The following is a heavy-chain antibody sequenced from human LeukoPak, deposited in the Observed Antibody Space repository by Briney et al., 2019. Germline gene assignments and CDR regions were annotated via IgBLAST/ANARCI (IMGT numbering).Heavy chain of an antibody. D-gene: IGHD4-17*01. CDR1: GYTFTSYG. Sequence: ASVKVSCKASGYTFTSYGISWVRQAPGQGLEWMGWISAYNGNTNYAQKLQGRVTMTTDTSTSTAYMELRSLRSDDTAVYYCARDFPLTRVTTGRFYRFDYWGQGTRVTVPS. CDR3: ARDFPLTRVTTGRFYRFDY. V-gene: IGHV1-18*01. J-gene: IGHJ4*02. CDR2: ISAYNGNT.